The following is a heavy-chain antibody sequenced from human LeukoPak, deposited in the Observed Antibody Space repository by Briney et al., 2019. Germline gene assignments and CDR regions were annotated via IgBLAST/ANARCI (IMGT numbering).Heavy chain of an antibody. J-gene: IGHJ3*02. V-gene: IGHV1-69*05. Sequence: GASVKVSCKASGGTFSSYAISWVRQAPGQGLEWVGGIIPIFGTANYAQKFQGRVTITTDESTSTAYMELSSLRSEDTAVYYCARVKASHRQDAFDIWGQGTMVTVSS. D-gene: IGHD2-2*01. CDR3: ARVKASHRQDAFDI. CDR2: IIPIFGTA. CDR1: GGTFSSYA.